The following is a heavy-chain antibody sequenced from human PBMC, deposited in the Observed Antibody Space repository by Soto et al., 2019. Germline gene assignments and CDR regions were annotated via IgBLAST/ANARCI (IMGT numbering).Heavy chain of an antibody. J-gene: IGHJ4*02. Sequence: WRSLSLSSAAAAFTSSSFGRRWVRPPPGKGLEWVAVIWYDGSNKYYADSVKGRFTISRDNSKNTLYLQMNSLRAEDTAVYYCGRDPPGDYYDSSGYTDYWGQGTLVTVSS. CDR3: GRDPPGDYYDSSGYTDY. D-gene: IGHD3-22*01. CDR2: IWYDGSNK. V-gene: IGHV3-33*01. CDR1: AFTSSSFG.